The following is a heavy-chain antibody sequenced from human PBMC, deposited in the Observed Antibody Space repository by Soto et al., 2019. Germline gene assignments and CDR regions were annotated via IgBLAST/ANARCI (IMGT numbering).Heavy chain of an antibody. V-gene: IGHV1-3*05. D-gene: IGHD6-19*01. Sequence: QIQFVQSGAEEKKPGTSVKISCKASGYTFTNYVIHWMRQAPGQSLEWIGWINAGDGNTKYSQNLQDRITITRDTSANTLYMELNSLRSEDTAVYYCARCRIAVKCLYHWGQGTLVTVSS. CDR1: GYTFTNYV. J-gene: IGHJ5*02. CDR2: INAGDGNT. CDR3: ARCRIAVKCLYH.